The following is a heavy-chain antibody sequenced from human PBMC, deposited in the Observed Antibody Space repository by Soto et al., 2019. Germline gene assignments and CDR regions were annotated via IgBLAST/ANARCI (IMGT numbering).Heavy chain of an antibody. CDR1: GYTFTSYG. D-gene: IGHD3-3*01. Sequence: QVQLVQSGAEVKKPGASVKVSCKASGYTFTSYGISWVRQAPGQGFEWMGWISAYNGNTNYAQKLQGRVTMTTDTSTSTAYMELRSLRSDDTAVYYCARATLLRFLEGPEFDYWGQGTLVTVSS. V-gene: IGHV1-18*01. CDR3: ARATLLRFLEGPEFDY. J-gene: IGHJ4*02. CDR2: ISAYNGNT.